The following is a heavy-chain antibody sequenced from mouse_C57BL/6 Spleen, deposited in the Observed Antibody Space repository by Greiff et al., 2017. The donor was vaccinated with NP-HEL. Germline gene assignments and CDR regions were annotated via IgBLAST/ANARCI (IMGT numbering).Heavy chain of an antibody. Sequence: EVQLHQSGPELVKPGASVKISCKASGYSFTDYNMNWVKQSNGKSLEWIGVINPNYGTTSYNQKFKGKATLTVDQSSSTAYMQLNSLTSEDSAVYYCARSGNWDGYYYAMDYWGQGTSVTVSS. CDR2: INPNYGTT. CDR3: ARSGNWDGYYYAMDY. CDR1: GYSFTDYN. V-gene: IGHV1-39*01. J-gene: IGHJ4*01. D-gene: IGHD4-1*01.